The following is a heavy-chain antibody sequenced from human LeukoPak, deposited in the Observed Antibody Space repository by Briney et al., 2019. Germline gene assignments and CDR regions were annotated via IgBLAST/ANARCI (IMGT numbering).Heavy chain of an antibody. J-gene: IGHJ6*03. V-gene: IGHV4-34*01. CDR2: INHSGST. CDR3: ARRGSGYRAYYYMDV. D-gene: IGHD3-3*01. Sequence: SETLSLTCAVYGGSFSGYYWSWIRQPPGKGLEWIGEINHSGSTNYNPSLKSRVTISVDTSKNQFSLKLSSVTAADTAVYYCARRGSGYRAYYYMDVWGKGTTVTISS. CDR1: GGSFSGYY.